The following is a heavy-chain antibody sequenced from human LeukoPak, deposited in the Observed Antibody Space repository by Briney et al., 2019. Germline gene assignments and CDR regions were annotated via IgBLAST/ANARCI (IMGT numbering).Heavy chain of an antibody. Sequence: PGGSLRLSCAASGFTFSSYSMNWVRQAPGKGLEWVSYISSSSSTIYYAASVKGRSTISRDNAKNSLYLQMHSLRAEDTAVYYCARVLSGMDVWGQGTTVTVSS. CDR3: ARVLSGMDV. D-gene: IGHD2/OR15-2a*01. J-gene: IGHJ6*02. CDR1: GFTFSSYS. V-gene: IGHV3-48*01. CDR2: ISSSSSTI.